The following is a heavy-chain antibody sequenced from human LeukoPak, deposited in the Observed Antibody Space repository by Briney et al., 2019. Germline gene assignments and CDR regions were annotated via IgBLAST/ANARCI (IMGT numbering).Heavy chain of an antibody. CDR2: TYYWSKWFT. Sequence: SQTLSLTCAITGDSVSSNSATWNWIRQSPSRGLEWLGRTYYWSKWFTDYAVSVKGRITIDPDTSKNQFSLQLNSVTPEDTAVYYCASQTGTTFGYWGQGTLVTVSS. J-gene: IGHJ4*02. CDR3: ASQTGTTFGY. CDR1: GDSVSSNSAT. D-gene: IGHD1-7*01. V-gene: IGHV6-1*01.